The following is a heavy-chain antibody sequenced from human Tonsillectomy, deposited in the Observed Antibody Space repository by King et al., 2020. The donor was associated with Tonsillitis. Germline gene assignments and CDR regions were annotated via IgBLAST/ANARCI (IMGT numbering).Heavy chain of an antibody. D-gene: IGHD3-16*01. CDR3: AKVGGLRVSFGMAV. J-gene: IGHJ6*04. V-gene: IGHV3-9*01. CDR2: ISWNSGSV. Sequence: VQLVESGGGLVQPGRSLRLSCAVSGFTFDDYAMHWVRQAPGKGLEWVSGISWNSGSVGYADSVKGRFTISRDNAKNSLYLQMNSLRAEDTALYYCAKVGGLRVSFGMAVWSKGTTAPVSS. CDR1: GFTFDDYA.